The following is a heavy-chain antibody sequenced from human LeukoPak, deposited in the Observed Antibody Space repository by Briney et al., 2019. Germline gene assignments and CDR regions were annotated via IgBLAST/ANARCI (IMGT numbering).Heavy chain of an antibody. CDR3: ARSLRYDILTGYDYYYGMDV. Sequence: GAPLQISCKGSGSLFTSYWIGWVRRLPGKGLEWMGIIYPGDSDTRYSPSFQGQVIISADKSISTAYLQWSSLKASDTAMYYCARSLRYDILTGYDYYYGMDVWGKGTTVTVSS. J-gene: IGHJ6*04. CDR1: GSLFTSYW. CDR2: IYPGDSDT. D-gene: IGHD3-9*01. V-gene: IGHV5-51*01.